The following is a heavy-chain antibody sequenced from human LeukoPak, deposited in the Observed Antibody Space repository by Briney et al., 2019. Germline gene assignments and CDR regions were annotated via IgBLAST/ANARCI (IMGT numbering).Heavy chain of an antibody. V-gene: IGHV4-59*01. D-gene: IGHD4-17*01. CDR2: IYYTGGT. Sequence: SETLSLTCTVSGGSISPFYWNRIRQPPGKGLEWIGYIYYTGGTSYGPSLNSRATISVDTSKNQVSLELSSVTAADTAVYYCARADGNTVTTRGYCCNWGQGTLATVSS. CDR3: ARADGNTVTTRGYCCN. CDR1: GGSISPFY. J-gene: IGHJ4*02.